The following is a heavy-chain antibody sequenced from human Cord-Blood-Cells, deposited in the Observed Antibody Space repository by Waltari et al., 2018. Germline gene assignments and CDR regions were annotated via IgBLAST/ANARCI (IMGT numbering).Heavy chain of an antibody. Sequence: EVQLVESGGGLVQPGGSLKLSCAASGFTFSGPAMHWVRPASGKGLEWVGRIRSKANSYATAYAASVKGRFTISRDDSKNTAYLQMNSLKTEDTAVYYCTRHDGESIPFDIWGQGTMVTVSS. V-gene: IGHV3-73*02. D-gene: IGHD3-10*01. CDR2: IRSKANSYAT. CDR3: TRHDGESIPFDI. J-gene: IGHJ3*02. CDR1: GFTFSGPA.